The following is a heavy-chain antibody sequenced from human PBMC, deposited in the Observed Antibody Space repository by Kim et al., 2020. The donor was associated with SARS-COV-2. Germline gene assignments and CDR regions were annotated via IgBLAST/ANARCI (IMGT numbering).Heavy chain of an antibody. V-gene: IGHV1-18*01. Sequence: NYAQKLQGRVTMTTATSTSTAYMELRSLRSDDTAVYYCARDLTLYYYMDVWGKGTTVTVSS. J-gene: IGHJ6*03. CDR3: ARDLTLYYYMDV.